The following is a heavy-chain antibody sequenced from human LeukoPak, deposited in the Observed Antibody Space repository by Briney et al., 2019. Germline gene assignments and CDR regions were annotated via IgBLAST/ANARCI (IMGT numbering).Heavy chain of an antibody. D-gene: IGHD3-16*02. CDR1: GGSFSGYY. CDR2: INDSGST. Sequence: SETLSLTCAVYGGSFSGYYWGWIRQPPGKGLEWIGEINDSGSTNYNSSLKSRVTISVDTSKNQFSLKLSSVTAADTAVYYCARGDDYVWGSYPFNYWGQGTLVTVSS. J-gene: IGHJ4*02. CDR3: ARGDDYVWGSYPFNY. V-gene: IGHV4-34*01.